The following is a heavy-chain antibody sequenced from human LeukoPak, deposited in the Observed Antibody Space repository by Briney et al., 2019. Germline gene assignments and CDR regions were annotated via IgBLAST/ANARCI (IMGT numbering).Heavy chain of an antibody. CDR2: ISAYNGDI. J-gene: IGHJ6*02. D-gene: IGHD4-11*01. Sequence: ASVKVSCKASGYTFTNYGISWVRQAPGQGLEWMGWISAYNGDIQYAQNLQGRVTMTTDTSTSTAYMELRSLRSDDTAVYYCARDTVTTYYYGMDVWGQGTTVTVSS. V-gene: IGHV1-18*01. CDR3: ARDTVTTYYYGMDV. CDR1: GYTFTNYG.